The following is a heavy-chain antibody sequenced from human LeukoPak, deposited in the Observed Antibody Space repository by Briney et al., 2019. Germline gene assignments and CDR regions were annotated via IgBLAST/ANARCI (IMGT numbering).Heavy chain of an antibody. V-gene: IGHV4-30-4*01. CDR2: IYYSGST. CDR3: ARLRSGYSYGNVLDY. Sequence: PSETLSLTCTVSGGSISSGDYYWSWIRQPPGKGLEWIGYIYYSGSTYYNPSLKSRVTISVDTSKNQFSLKLSSVTAADTAVYYCARLRSGYSYGNVLDYWGQGTLVTVSS. CDR1: GGSISSGDYY. D-gene: IGHD5-18*01. J-gene: IGHJ4*02.